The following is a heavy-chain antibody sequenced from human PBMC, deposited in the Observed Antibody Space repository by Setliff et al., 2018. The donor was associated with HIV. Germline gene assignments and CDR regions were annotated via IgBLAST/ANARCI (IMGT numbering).Heavy chain of an antibody. V-gene: IGHV4-39*01. CDR2: LYYSGPT. Sequence: SETLSLTCTVSRGSLDSTSYYWGWIRQPPGKGLEWIGSLYYSGPTYSNPSLRGRATISVDRSRNQFSLTLNSVTAADTATYYCASRGIVVVTMSMPDEFFVHWGHGTLVTVSS. CDR1: RGSLDSTSYY. CDR3: ASRGIVVVTMSMPDEFFVH. D-gene: IGHD2-21*02. J-gene: IGHJ1*01.